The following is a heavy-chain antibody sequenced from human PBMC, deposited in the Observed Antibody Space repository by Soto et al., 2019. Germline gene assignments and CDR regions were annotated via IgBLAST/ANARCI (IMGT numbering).Heavy chain of an antibody. CDR3: ARDSVWGSSLHFDY. J-gene: IGHJ4*02. D-gene: IGHD3-16*01. CDR1: GGSISSYY. V-gene: IGHV4-59*01. CDR2: IYYSGST. Sequence: SETLSLTCTVSGGSISSYYWSWIRQPPGRGLAWIGYIYYSGSTNYNPSLKSRVTISVDTSKNQFSLKLSSVTAADTAVYYCARDSVWGSSLHFDYWGQGTLVTV.